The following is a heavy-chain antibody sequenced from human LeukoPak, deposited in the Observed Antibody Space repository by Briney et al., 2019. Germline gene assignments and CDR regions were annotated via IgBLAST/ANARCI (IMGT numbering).Heavy chain of an antibody. CDR2: IYHSGTT. D-gene: IGHD3-10*01. Sequence: SQTLSLTCTVSGGSISSGGYYWGWIRQSPGKGLEWIGNIYHSGTTYYNPSLKSRATISVDTSKNQFSPKLSSVTAADTAVYYCARVTHYYDSGSYPYWGQGTLVIVSS. CDR3: ARVTHYYDSGSYPY. CDR1: GGSISSGGYY. J-gene: IGHJ4*02. V-gene: IGHV4-39*07.